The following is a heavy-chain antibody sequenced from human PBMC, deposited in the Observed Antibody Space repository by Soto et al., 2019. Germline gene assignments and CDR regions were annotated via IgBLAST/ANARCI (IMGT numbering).Heavy chain of an antibody. D-gene: IGHD3-3*01. CDR1: GYTFTSYG. Sequence: ASVKVSCKASGYTFTSYGISWVRQAPGQGLEWMGWISAYNGNTNYAQKLQGRVTMTTDTSTSTAYMELRSLRSDDTAVYYCARHAYFWSGYYSAYYFDYWGQGTLVTVSS. CDR2: ISAYNGNT. V-gene: IGHV1-18*01. CDR3: ARHAYFWSGYYSAYYFDY. J-gene: IGHJ4*02.